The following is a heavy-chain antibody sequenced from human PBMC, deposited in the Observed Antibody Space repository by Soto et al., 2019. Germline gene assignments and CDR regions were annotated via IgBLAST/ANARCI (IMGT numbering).Heavy chain of an antibody. Sequence: GGSLSLSCAASGLAFSNHAMSWVRQAPGKGLEWVSGIDGGGGDTFHADSVKGRFTISRDNSGNTLYLQMNSLRAEDTAVYFCAGEVVRHFDFEYWGQGTPVTVSS. CDR3: AGEVVRHFDFEY. V-gene: IGHV3-23*01. CDR2: IDGGGGDT. J-gene: IGHJ4*02. CDR1: GLAFSNHA.